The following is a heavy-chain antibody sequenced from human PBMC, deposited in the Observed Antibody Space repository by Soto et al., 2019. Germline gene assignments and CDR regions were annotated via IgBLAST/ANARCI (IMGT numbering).Heavy chain of an antibody. CDR1: GGSISSGGYS. CDR2: IYWDDDK. Sequence: TLSLTCAVSGGSISSGGYSWSWIRQPPGKALDWLALIYWDDDKRYSPSLKSRLTITKDTSKNQVVLTMTNMDPVDTATYYCAHSPQPSQNAFHIWGQGTMVTVSS. J-gene: IGHJ3*02. V-gene: IGHV2-5*08. CDR3: AHSPQPSQNAFHI.